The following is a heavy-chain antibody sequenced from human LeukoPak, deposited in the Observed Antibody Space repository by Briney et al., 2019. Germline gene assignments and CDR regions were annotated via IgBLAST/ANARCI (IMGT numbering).Heavy chain of an antibody. CDR3: ARGKGATVISRYFDL. Sequence: PGGSLRLSCAASGFILSPYSMHWVRQAPGKGLEWVAVISFDGTIKYYGDSVNGRFTISRDNAKNTLYLQMNSLRGEDTAVYYCARGKGATVISRYFDLWGRGTLVTVSS. V-gene: IGHV3-30-3*01. J-gene: IGHJ2*01. CDR1: GFILSPYS. D-gene: IGHD4-17*01. CDR2: ISFDGTIK.